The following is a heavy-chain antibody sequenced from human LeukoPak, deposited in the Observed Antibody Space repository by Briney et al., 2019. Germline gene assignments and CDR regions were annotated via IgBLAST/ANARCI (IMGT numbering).Heavy chain of an antibody. D-gene: IGHD2-2*01. CDR3: AGRVVPADKFVY. Sequence: ASVKVSCTASGYTFTGYYMHWVRQAPGQGLEWMGWINPNSGGTNYAQKFQGRVTMTRDTSISTAYMELSRLRSDDTAVYYCAGRVVPADKFVYWGQGTLVTVSS. CDR2: INPNSGGT. CDR1: GYTFTGYY. V-gene: IGHV1-2*02. J-gene: IGHJ4*02.